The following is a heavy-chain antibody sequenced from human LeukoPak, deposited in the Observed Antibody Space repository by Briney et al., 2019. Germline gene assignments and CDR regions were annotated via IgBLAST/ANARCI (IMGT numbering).Heavy chain of an antibody. V-gene: IGHV3-33*06. Sequence: GGSLRLSCAASGFTFSSYGMHWVRQAPGKGLEWVAVIWYDGSNKYYADSVKGRFTISRDNSKNTLYLQMNSLRVDDTAVYYCTKSDTNGPSDYWGQGTLVTVSS. CDR1: GFTFSSYG. CDR2: IWYDGSNK. J-gene: IGHJ4*02. D-gene: IGHD2-8*01. CDR3: TKSDTNGPSDY.